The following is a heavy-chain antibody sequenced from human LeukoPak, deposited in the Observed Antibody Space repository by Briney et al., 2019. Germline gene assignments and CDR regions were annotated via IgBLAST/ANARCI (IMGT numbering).Heavy chain of an antibody. D-gene: IGHD2-2*01. V-gene: IGHV1-24*01. J-gene: IGHJ6*02. CDR1: GYTLTELS. Sequence: GASVKVSCKVSGYTLTELSMHWVRQAPGKGLEWMGGFDPEDGETICAQKFQGRVTMTEDTSTDTAYMELSSLRSEDMAVYYCATPYYCSSTSCLSRSYYYYGMDVWGQGTTVTVSS. CDR2: FDPEDGET. CDR3: ATPYYCSSTSCLSRSYYYYGMDV.